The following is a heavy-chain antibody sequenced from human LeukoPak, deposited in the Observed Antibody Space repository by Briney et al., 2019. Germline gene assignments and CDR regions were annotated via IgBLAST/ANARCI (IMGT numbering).Heavy chain of an antibody. CDR1: GFTFDDYA. V-gene: IGHV3-21*01. D-gene: IGHD4-11*01. J-gene: IGHJ4*02. Sequence: PGGSLRLSCAASGFTFDDYAMHWVRQAPGKGLEWVSSISSSSSYIYYADSVKGRFTISRDNAKNSLYLQMNSLRAEDTAVYYCVRDLNTVTTAFFVYWGQGTLVTVSS. CDR2: ISSSSSYI. CDR3: VRDLNTVTTAFFVY.